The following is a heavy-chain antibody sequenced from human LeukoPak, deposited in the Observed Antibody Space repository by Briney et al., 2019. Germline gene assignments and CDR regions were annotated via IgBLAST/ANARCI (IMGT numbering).Heavy chain of an antibody. CDR2: INWNGGST. CDR3: ARARGTGSWYFSWFDP. D-gene: IGHD6-13*01. V-gene: IGHV3-20*01. J-gene: IGHJ5*02. CDR1: GFTFDDYG. Sequence: GGSLRLSCAASGFTFDDYGMSWVRQAPGKGLEWVSGINWNGGSTGYADSVEGRFTISRDNAKNSLYLQMNSLRAEDTALYHCARARGTGSWYFSWFDPWGQGTLVTVSS.